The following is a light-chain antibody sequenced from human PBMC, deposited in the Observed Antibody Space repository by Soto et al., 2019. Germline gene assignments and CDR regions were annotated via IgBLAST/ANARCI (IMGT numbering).Light chain of an antibody. CDR3: QQRSNWVT. CDR2: DAS. J-gene: IGKJ5*01. V-gene: IGKV3-11*01. CDR1: QSVNSNY. Sequence: EIVLTQSPGTLSLSTGERATLSCRASQSVNSNYLAWYQQKPGQAPRLLIYDASNRATGIPARFSGSGSGTDFTLTISSLEPEDFAVYYCQQRSNWVTFGQGTRLEIK.